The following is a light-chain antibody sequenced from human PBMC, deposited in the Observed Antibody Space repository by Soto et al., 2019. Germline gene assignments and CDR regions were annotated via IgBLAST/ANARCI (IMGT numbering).Light chain of an antibody. V-gene: IGLV3-21*04. Sequence: SYELTQPPSVSVAPGKTARITCGGNNIGSKSVHWYQQKPGQAPVLVIYYDSDRPSGIPERFSGSNSGNTATLTISRVEAGDEADYYCQVWDSSSELGVFGTGTKVTVL. CDR1: NIGSKS. CDR2: YDS. CDR3: QVWDSSSELGV. J-gene: IGLJ1*01.